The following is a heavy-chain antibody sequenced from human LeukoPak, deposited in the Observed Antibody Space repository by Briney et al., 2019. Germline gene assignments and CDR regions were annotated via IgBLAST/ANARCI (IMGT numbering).Heavy chain of an antibody. V-gene: IGHV3-7*01. CDR1: GFTFSSYE. Sequence: GGSLRLSCAASGFTFSSYEMNWVRQAPGKGLEWVANIKQDGSEKYYVDSVKGRFTISRDNAKNSLYLQMNSLRAEDTAVYYCARGSSWNDYWGQGTLVTVSS. CDR2: IKQDGSEK. CDR3: ARGSSWNDY. D-gene: IGHD6-13*01. J-gene: IGHJ4*02.